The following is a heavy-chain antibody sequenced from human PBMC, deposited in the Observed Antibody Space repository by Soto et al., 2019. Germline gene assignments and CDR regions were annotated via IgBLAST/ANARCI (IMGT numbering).Heavy chain of an antibody. J-gene: IGHJ6*02. D-gene: IGHD4-4*01. Sequence: NPSETLSLTCTVSGGSISSGDYYWSWIRQPPGKGLEWIGYIYYSGSTYYNPSLKSRVTISVDTSKNQFSLKLSSVTAADTAVYYCARVRSNYVIHYYYGMDVWGQGTTVTVYS. CDR1: GGSISSGDYY. CDR3: ARVRSNYVIHYYYGMDV. V-gene: IGHV4-30-4*01. CDR2: IYYSGST.